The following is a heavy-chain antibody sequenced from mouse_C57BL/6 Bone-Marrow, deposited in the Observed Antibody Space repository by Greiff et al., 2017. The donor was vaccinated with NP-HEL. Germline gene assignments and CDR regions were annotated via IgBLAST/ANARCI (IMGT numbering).Heavy chain of an antibody. CDR3: ARSIYYYGSSLYWYAMDY. CDR2: IWSGGST. Sequence: VQVVESGPGLVQPSQSLSITCTVSGFSLTSYGVHWVRQSPGKGLEWLGVIWSGGSTDYNAAFISRLSISKDNSKSQVFFKMNSLQADDTAIYYCARSIYYYGSSLYWYAMDYWGQGTSVTVSS. D-gene: IGHD1-1*01. J-gene: IGHJ4*01. CDR1: GFSLTSYG. V-gene: IGHV2-2*01.